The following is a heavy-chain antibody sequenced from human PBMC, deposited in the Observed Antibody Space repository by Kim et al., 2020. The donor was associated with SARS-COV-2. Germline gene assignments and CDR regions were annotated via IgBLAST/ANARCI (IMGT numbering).Heavy chain of an antibody. CDR2: GGAK. D-gene: IGHD3-10*02. Sequence: GGAKDYASPVKGRFPISRDDSKNTLYLQMSSLKTEDTAVYYCTPRIPMSGWGQGTLVTVSS. V-gene: IGHV3-15*01. CDR3: TPRIPMSG. J-gene: IGHJ4*02.